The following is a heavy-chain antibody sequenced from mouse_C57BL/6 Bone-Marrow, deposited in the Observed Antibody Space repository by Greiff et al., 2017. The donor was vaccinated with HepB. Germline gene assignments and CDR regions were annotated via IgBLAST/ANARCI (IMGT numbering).Heavy chain of an antibody. Sequence: VQLQESGAELARPGASVKLSCKASGYTFTSYGISWVKQRTGQGLEWIGEIYPRSGNTYYNEKFKGKATLTADKSSSTAYMELRSLTSEDSAVYLCARSIYYYGSSFSWFAYWGQGTLVTVSA. CDR1: GYTFTSYG. J-gene: IGHJ3*01. V-gene: IGHV1-81*01. CDR3: ARSIYYYGSSFSWFAY. CDR2: IYPRSGNT. D-gene: IGHD1-1*01.